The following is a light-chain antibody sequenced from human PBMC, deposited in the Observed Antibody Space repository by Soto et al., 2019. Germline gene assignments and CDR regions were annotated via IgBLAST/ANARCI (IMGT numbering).Light chain of an antibody. CDR1: SSDIGGYDY. CDR3: SSYAGSNNVV. J-gene: IGLJ3*02. V-gene: IGLV2-8*01. CDR2: EVS. Sequence: QSALTQPPSASGSPGQSVTISCTGTSSDIGGYDYVSWYQQHPGKAPKLIIYEVSTRPSGVPDRSSGSKSGNTASLTVSGLQAEDEADYYCSSYAGSNNVVFAGGTKVTVL.